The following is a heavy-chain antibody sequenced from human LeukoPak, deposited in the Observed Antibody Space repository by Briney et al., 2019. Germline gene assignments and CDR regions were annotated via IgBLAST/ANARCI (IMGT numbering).Heavy chain of an antibody. Sequence: SETLSLTCTVSGDPMTPYYWSWIRQPPGKGLEWIGYMSYSGDTRYNPSLKSRVTISVDASNNQFSLRLTSMTAADTATYYCARDGRGGLFYYFDSGGPGTLVTVSS. V-gene: IGHV4-59*01. CDR1: GDPMTPYY. D-gene: IGHD3-16*01. CDR3: ARDGRGGLFYYFDS. J-gene: IGHJ4*02. CDR2: MSYSGDT.